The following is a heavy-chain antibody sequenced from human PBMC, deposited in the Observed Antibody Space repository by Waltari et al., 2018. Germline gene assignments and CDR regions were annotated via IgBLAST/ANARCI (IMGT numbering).Heavy chain of an antibody. CDR3: ARDRLPDDYGHAFDI. CDR1: GFTFSSYW. D-gene: IGHD4-17*01. V-gene: IGHV3-7*01. CDR2: IKQDGSEK. Sequence: EVQLVESGGGLVQPGGSLRLSCAASGFTFSSYWMSWVRQAPGKGLEWVANIKQDGSEKYYWDNVKGRCTISRDTAKNSLYLQMNSLRAEETAVYYCARDRLPDDYGHAFDIWGQGTMVTVSS. J-gene: IGHJ3*02.